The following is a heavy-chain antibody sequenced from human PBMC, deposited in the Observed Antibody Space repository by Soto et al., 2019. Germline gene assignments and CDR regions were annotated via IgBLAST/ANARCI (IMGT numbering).Heavy chain of an antibody. CDR1: GFTFTSSA. D-gene: IGHD2-15*01. CDR2: IVVGSGNT. V-gene: IGHV1-58*01. J-gene: IGHJ6*02. Sequence: SVKVSCKASGFTFTSSAVQWVRQARGQRLEWIGWIVVGSGNTNYAQKFQERVTITRDMSTSTAYVELSSLRSEDTAVYYCAAEGSGYYYGMDVWGQGTTVTVSS. CDR3: AAEGSGYYYGMDV.